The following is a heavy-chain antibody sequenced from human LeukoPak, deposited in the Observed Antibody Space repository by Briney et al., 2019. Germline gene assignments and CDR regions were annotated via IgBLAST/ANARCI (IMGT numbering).Heavy chain of an antibody. CDR2: ISGDGGST. D-gene: IGHD3-10*01. J-gene: IGHJ4*02. CDR3: AKDIRGRLLWFGELFSYYFDY. CDR1: GFTFDDYA. Sequence: GSLRLSCAASGFTFDDYAMHWVRQAPGKGLEWVSLISGDGGSTYYADSVKGRFTISRDNSKNSLYLQMNSLRTEDTALYYCAKDIRGRLLWFGELFSYYFDYWGQGTLVTVSS. V-gene: IGHV3-43*02.